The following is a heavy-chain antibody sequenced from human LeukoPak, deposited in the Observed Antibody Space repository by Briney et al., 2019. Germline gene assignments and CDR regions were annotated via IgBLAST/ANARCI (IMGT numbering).Heavy chain of an antibody. V-gene: IGHV3-7*01. J-gene: IGHJ4*02. CDR3: ARDELAGSFDY. CDR2: IKEDGRDK. Sequence: GGSLRLSCAAPGFTFSRYWMSWVRQAPGKGLEWVANIKEDGRDKYYVDSVKGRFTISRDNAKNSVYLQMNSLRAEDTAVYYCARDELAGSFDYWGQGTLVTVSS. D-gene: IGHD1-26*01. CDR1: GFTFSRYW.